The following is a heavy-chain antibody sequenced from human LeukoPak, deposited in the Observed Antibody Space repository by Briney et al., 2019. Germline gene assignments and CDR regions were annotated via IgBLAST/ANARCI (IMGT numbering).Heavy chain of an antibody. J-gene: IGHJ4*02. CDR3: AREDYDSLL. CDR1: GGSFSGYY. CDR2: INHSGST. D-gene: IGHD3-22*01. V-gene: IGHV4-34*01. Sequence: SETLSLTCAAYGGSFSGYYWSWIRQPPGKGLEGIGEINHSGSTNYNPSLKSRVTISVDTSKNQYSLTLCSVTAADTAVYYCAREDYDSLLWGQGTLVTVSS.